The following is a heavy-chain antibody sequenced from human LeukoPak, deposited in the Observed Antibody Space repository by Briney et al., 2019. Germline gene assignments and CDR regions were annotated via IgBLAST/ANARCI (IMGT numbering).Heavy chain of an antibody. Sequence: GASVRVSCKASGYTFTGYYIHWVRQAPEQGLEWMGWINPDSGGTNYAQKFQGRVTMTRDTSISTAYMELSRLRSDDTAVYYCAREGKITMVRGVIRYYYMDVWGKGTTVTISS. V-gene: IGHV1-2*02. CDR2: INPDSGGT. D-gene: IGHD3-10*01. CDR1: GYTFTGYY. CDR3: AREGKITMVRGVIRYYYMDV. J-gene: IGHJ6*03.